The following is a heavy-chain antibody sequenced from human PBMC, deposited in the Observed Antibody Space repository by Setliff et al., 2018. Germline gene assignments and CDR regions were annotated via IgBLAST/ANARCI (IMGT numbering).Heavy chain of an antibody. CDR3: ARDYGASDGFDI. V-gene: IGHV1-18*01. D-gene: IGHD4-17*01. CDR2: ISAYNGDT. Sequence: GASVKVSCKASGYTFTGYDISWVRQAPGQGLEWMGWISAYNGDTNYTQKFQDRVTMTTDTSTSTAYMELRSLRSDDTAVYYCARDYGASDGFDIWGQGTTVTVSS. CDR1: GYTFTGYD. J-gene: IGHJ3*02.